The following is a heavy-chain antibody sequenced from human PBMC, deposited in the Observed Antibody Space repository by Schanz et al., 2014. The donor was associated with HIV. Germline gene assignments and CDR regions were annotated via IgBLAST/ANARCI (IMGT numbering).Heavy chain of an antibody. D-gene: IGHD6-6*01. V-gene: IGHV1-2*02. CDR3: ARGLGDSSSSEPFDI. J-gene: IGHJ3*02. Sequence: QAQLVQSGAEVKKPGASVKVSCKASGYTFTGYYMHWVRQAPGQGLEWMGWINPSSGGTNYAQKFQGRVTITADESTSTAYMELSSLRSADTAVYYCARGLGDSSSSEPFDIWGQGTKVTVSS. CDR1: GYTFTGYY. CDR2: INPSSGGT.